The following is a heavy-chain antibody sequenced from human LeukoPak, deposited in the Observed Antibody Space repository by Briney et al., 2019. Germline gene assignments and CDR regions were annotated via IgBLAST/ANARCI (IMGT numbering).Heavy chain of an antibody. CDR2: IGRTMDTR. Sequence: GGSLRLSCAALGFTFSIYSMNRVRQAPGKALEWVSHIGRTMDTRYADSVKGRFTISRDNAKNSVYLQMSGLRAEDTAVYYCARDALAGEKPEYFFDYWGQGTLVTVSS. CDR1: GFTFSIYS. CDR3: ARDALAGEKPEYFFDY. V-gene: IGHV3-48*04. J-gene: IGHJ4*02.